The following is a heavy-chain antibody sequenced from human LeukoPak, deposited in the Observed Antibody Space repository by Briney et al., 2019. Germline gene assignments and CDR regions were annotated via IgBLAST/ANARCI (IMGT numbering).Heavy chain of an antibody. CDR3: ARDRVGSSKRQDYYYYYMDV. CDR2: IFYSGST. D-gene: IGHD6-13*01. V-gene: IGHV4-59*01. J-gene: IGHJ6*03. Sequence: SETLSLTCTVSGGSISSYYWSWIRQPPGKGLEWIGNIFYSGSTNYNPSLKSRVTISVDTSKNQFSLKLSSVTAADTAVYYCARDRVGSSKRQDYYYYYMDVWGKGTTVTVSS. CDR1: GGSISSYY.